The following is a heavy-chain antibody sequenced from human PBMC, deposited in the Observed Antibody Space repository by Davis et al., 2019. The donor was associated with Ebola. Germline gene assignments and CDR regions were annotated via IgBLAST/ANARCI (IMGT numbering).Heavy chain of an antibody. D-gene: IGHD3-3*01. CDR1: GGTFSSYA. CDR3: AREIRFSFDY. Sequence: ASVQVSCKASGGTFSSYAISWVRQAPGQGLEWMGWINAGNGDTKYSQKFQGRVTITRDTSASTAYMELSSLRSEDTAVYYCAREIRFSFDYWGQGTLVTVSS. J-gene: IGHJ4*02. V-gene: IGHV1-3*01. CDR2: INAGNGDT.